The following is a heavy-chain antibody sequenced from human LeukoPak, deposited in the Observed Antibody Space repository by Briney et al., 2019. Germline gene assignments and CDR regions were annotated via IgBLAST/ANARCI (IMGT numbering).Heavy chain of an antibody. Sequence: QPGGSLRLSCAASGVIVNYNYMSWVRQPPGKGLEWVSVVYSGGSTYYADSVKGRFTISRDNSKNMVYLQMNSLRVEDTAVYYCARVKVGTTYWFDPWGQGTLVTVSS. CDR2: VYSGGST. D-gene: IGHD1-26*01. J-gene: IGHJ5*02. V-gene: IGHV3-66*01. CDR3: ARVKVGTTYWFDP. CDR1: GVIVNYNY.